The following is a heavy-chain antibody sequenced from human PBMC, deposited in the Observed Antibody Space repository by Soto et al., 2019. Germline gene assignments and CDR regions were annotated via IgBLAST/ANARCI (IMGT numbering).Heavy chain of an antibody. V-gene: IGHV2-5*01. CDR2: ILWNDDK. CDR3: AQWLRSLAY. CDR1: GFSRSTTGVG. Sequence: QITLKESGPTLVKPTQTLTLTCTFPGFSRSTTGVGVVWFRQPPGRALEWLASILWNDDKRYSPSLKSRLTITKDTSKNQVVLTMTNMDPVDTATYYCAQWLRSLAYWGQGTLVTVSS. D-gene: IGHD5-12*01. J-gene: IGHJ4*02.